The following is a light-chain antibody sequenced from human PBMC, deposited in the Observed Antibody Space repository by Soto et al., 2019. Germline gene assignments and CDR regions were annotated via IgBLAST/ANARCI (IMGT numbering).Light chain of an antibody. CDR2: QDS. CDR3: LAWDNYTGV. V-gene: IGLV3-1*01. J-gene: IGLJ1*01. Sequence: SYELTQPPSLSVSPGQTASIICSGERLGERYVSWYQQKSGQSPVMVIYQDSKRPSGIPERFSGSSSGNTATLTISETQAMDEADFYCLAWDNYTGVFGTGTKLTVL. CDR1: RLGERY.